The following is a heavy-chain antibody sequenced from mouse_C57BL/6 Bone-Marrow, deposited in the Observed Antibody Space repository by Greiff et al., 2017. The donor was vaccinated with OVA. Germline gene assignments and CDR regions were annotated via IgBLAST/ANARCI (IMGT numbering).Heavy chain of an antibody. D-gene: IGHD1-1*01. V-gene: IGHV3-1*01. Sequence: DVKLVESGPGMVKPSQSLSLSCTVSGYSITSGYDWHWIRHFPGNKLEWLGYISYSGSTNYNPNLKSRISITHDTSKNHFFLKLNSVTTEDTATYYCARELRFYYFDYWGQGTTLTVSS. CDR3: ARELRFYYFDY. J-gene: IGHJ2*01. CDR1: GYSITSGYD. CDR2: ISYSGST.